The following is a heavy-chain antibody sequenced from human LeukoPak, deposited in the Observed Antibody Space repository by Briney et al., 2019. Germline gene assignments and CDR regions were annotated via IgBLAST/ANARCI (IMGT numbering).Heavy chain of an antibody. V-gene: IGHV3-53*05. D-gene: IGHD6-6*01. CDR2: IHSSGST. CDR1: GFTVSSNY. J-gene: IGHJ4*02. CDR3: AKDSGEVYSSSSWFDY. Sequence: GGSLRLSCAASGFTVSSNYMSWVRQAPGKGLEWVSVIHSSGSTYYADSVKGRFTISRDNAKNSLYLQMNSLRAEDTALYYCAKDSGEVYSSSSWFDYWGQGTLVTVSS.